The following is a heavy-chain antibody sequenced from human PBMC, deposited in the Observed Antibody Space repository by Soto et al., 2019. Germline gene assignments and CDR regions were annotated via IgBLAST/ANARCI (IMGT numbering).Heavy chain of an antibody. J-gene: IGHJ6*03. CDR3: AKYAGIYYHYSDMDV. V-gene: IGHV3-23*01. D-gene: IGHD6-13*01. CDR1: EFTSSRYA. Sequence: EVQLLESGGGLVQPGGSLRLSCAGSEFTSSRYALSWVRQAPGEGLEWVSGISGTGDSTYYADSVKGRFTVSRDNSKKTLSLLTHTLTAEDTAVYYGAKYAGIYYHYSDMDVGGKGTAVTVSS. CDR2: ISGTGDST.